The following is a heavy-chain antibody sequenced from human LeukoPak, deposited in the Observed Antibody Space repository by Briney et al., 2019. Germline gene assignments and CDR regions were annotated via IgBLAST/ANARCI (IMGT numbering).Heavy chain of an antibody. Sequence: ASVKVSCKASGYTFTGYYMHWVRQAPGQGLEWMGWINPNSGGTNYAQKFQGRVTMTRDTSISTACMELSRPRSDDTAVYYCARVPPYYGSPFDYWGQGTLVTVSS. J-gene: IGHJ4*02. CDR1: GYTFTGYY. D-gene: IGHD3-10*01. V-gene: IGHV1-2*02. CDR2: INPNSGGT. CDR3: ARVPPYYGSPFDY.